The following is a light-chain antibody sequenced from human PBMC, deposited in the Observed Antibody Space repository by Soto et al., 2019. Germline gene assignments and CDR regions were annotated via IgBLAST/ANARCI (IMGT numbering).Light chain of an antibody. V-gene: IGKV1-39*01. CDR1: QSISTY. CDR3: QQSYSTPYT. Sequence: DIQVTQSPSSLSASVGDRVTISCRSSQSISTYLNWYQHKPGKAPKLLIHAASSLRSEVPSRFSGSGSGTDFTLTISSLQPEDFATYSCQQSYSTPYTLGQGTKVDIK. J-gene: IGKJ2*01. CDR2: AAS.